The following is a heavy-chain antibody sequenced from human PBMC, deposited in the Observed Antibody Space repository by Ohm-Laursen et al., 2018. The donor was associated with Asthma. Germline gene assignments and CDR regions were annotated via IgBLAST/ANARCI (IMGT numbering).Heavy chain of an antibody. CDR2: IIPIFGTA. CDR1: GGTFSSYA. J-gene: IGHJ4*02. V-gene: IGHV1-69*13. D-gene: IGHD6-19*01. CDR3: ATQSVDSSGWYGLDY. Sequence: VKISCKASGGTFSSYAISWVRQAPGQGLEWMGGIIPIFGTANYAQKFQGRVTITADESTSTAYMELSSLRSEDTAVYYCATQSVDSSGWYGLDYWGQGTLVTVSS.